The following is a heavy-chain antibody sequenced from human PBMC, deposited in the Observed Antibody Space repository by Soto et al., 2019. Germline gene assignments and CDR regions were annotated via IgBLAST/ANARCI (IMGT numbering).Heavy chain of an antibody. V-gene: IGHV3-23*01. Sequence: EVQLLESGGGLVQPGGSLRLSCAASGFTFSSYAMSWVRQAPGKGLEWVSAISGSGGSTYYADSVKGRFTISRDNSKNTLYLQMNSLRAEDTAVYYCAKSYFLNTAPVTEYYCYCGMDVWGQGTTVTVSS. CDR2: ISGSGGST. CDR3: AKSYFLNTAPVTEYYCYCGMDV. D-gene: IGHD2-8*02. CDR1: GFTFSSYA. J-gene: IGHJ6*02.